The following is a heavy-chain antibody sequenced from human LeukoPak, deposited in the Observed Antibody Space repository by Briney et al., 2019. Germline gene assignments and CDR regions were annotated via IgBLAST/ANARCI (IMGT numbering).Heavy chain of an antibody. CDR1: GGSNSNNNYY. J-gene: IGHJ4*02. CDR3: ARLGTSWYVSLDY. D-gene: IGHD6-13*01. V-gene: IGHV4-39*01. Sequence: SETLSLTCTVSGGSNSNNNYYWGWIRQPPGKGLEWIASIYSGGNTYYNPSLKSRVTMSADTSKNQFSLRLTSVTAAGTAMYYCARLGTSWYVSLDYWGQGTLVTVSS. CDR2: IYSGGNT.